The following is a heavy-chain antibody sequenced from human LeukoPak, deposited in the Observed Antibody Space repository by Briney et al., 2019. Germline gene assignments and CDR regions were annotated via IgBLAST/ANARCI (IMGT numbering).Heavy chain of an antibody. CDR1: GGSIFSYY. Sequence: PSETLSLTCTVSGGSIFSYYWSWIRQPAGKGLEWIGRIYTSGSTKYNPSLTSRVTMSVDTSKNQFSLNLSSVTAADTAVYYCAREDYSYDYYFDSWGRGNVTIVSA. CDR2: IYTSGST. D-gene: IGHD5-18*01. V-gene: IGHV4-4*07. CDR3: AREDYSYDYYFDS. J-gene: IGHJ4*02.